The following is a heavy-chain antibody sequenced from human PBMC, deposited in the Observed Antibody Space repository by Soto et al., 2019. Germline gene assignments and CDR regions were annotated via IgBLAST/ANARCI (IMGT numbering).Heavy chain of an antibody. CDR3: AHRHRYCSGGSCDSRCFDY. Sequence: QITLKESGPTLVKPTQTLTLTCTFSGFSLSTSGVGVGWIRQPPGKALEWLALIYWDDDKRYSPSLKSRLTITKDTSKNQVVLTMTNMDPVDTATYYSAHRHRYCSGGSCDSRCFDYWGQGTLVTVSS. D-gene: IGHD2-15*01. CDR2: IYWDDDK. CDR1: GFSLSTSGVG. J-gene: IGHJ4*02. V-gene: IGHV2-5*02.